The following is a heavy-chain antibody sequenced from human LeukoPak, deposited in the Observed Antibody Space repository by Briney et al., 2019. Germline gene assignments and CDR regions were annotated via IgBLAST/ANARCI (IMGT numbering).Heavy chain of an antibody. CDR1: GYSISSGYY. J-gene: IGHJ4*02. D-gene: IGHD3-16*01. CDR2: IYHSGST. Sequence: PSETLSLTCAVSGYSISSGYYWCWIRQPPGKGLERIGSIYHSGSTYYNPSLKSQVTISVDTSKNQFSLKLSSVTAADTAVYYCARTIHRGGHYYFDYWGQGTLVTVSS. CDR3: ARTIHRGGHYYFDY. V-gene: IGHV4-38-2*01.